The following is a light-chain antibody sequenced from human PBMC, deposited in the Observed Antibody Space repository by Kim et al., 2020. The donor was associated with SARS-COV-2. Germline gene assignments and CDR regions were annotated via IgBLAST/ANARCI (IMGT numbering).Light chain of an antibody. V-gene: IGKV3-15*01. CDR2: DTF. CDR1: QSVRNN. J-gene: IGKJ4*01. Sequence: EIVMTQSPATLSVSPGERATLSCGTSQSVRNNLAWYQQKPGQAPRLLIYDTFTRATGIPDRFSGSGSETEFTLTISSLQSEDFALYYCQQYNSWSLTFGGGTKVDIK. CDR3: QQYNSWSLT.